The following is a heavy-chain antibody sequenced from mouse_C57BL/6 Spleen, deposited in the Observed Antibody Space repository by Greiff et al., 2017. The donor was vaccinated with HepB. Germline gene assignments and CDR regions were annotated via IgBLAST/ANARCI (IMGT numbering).Heavy chain of an antibody. D-gene: IGHD1-1*01. J-gene: IGHJ4*01. Sequence: QVQLQQSRPGLVQPSQSLSITCTVSGFSLTSYGVHWVRQSPGKGLEWLGVIWRGGSTDYNAAFMSRLSITKDNSKSQVFFKMNSLQADDTAIYYCAKNPLITTVVRNYAMDYWGQGTSVTVSS. CDR1: GFSLTSYG. V-gene: IGHV2-5*01. CDR3: AKNPLITTVVRNYAMDY. CDR2: IWRGGST.